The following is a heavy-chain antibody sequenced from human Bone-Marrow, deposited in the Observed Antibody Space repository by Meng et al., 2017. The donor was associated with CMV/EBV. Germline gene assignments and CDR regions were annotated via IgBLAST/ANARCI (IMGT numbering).Heavy chain of an antibody. CDR3: TTDRWYFNV. V-gene: IGHV3-15*04. CDR1: GLTFNNAW. CDR2: IASKTDGGTI. Sequence: SCAASGLTFNNAWMSWVRQAPGKGLEWVGRIASKTDGGTIDYAAPVKGRFTISRDDSKKMLFLRMNSLKPEATAVYYCTTDRWYFNVWGRGTLVTVSS. J-gene: IGHJ2*01.